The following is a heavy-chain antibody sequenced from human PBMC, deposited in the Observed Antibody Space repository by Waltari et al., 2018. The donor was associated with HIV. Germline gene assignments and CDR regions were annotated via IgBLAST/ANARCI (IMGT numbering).Heavy chain of an antibody. CDR3: ARGDCTGTSCYVGYFYYGLDV. CDR2: VGACGDT. CDR1: GFTFSSYY. D-gene: IGHD2-2*01. Sequence: EVQLEESGGGLVQPGGSLRLSCAASGFTFSSYYMPWVRQVEGKGLEWGSAVGACGDTYYPGSVKGRFTISRENARSSLFLRMNSLRADDTAVYYCARGDCTGTSCYVGYFYYGLDVWGPGTTVTVSS. J-gene: IGHJ6*02. V-gene: IGHV3-13*01.